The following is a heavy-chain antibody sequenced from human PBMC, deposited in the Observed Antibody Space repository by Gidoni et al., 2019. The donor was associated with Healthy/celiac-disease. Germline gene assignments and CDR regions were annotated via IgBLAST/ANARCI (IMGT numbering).Heavy chain of an antibody. V-gene: IGHV1-46*01. Sequence: QVQLVQSGAEVKKPGASVKVSCKASGYTFPSYYMHWVRQAPGQGLEWMGIINPSGGSTSYAQKFQGRVTMTRDTSTSTVYMELSSLRSEDTAVYYCARDLGRGAFDIWGQGTMVTVSS. CDR2: INPSGGST. CDR3: ARDLGRGAFDI. CDR1: GYTFPSYY. J-gene: IGHJ3*02.